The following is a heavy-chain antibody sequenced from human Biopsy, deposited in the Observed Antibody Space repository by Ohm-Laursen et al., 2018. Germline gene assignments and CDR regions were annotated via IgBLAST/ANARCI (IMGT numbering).Heavy chain of an antibody. V-gene: IGHV1-2*02. D-gene: IGHD6-19*01. CDR1: GFTFTGYY. CDR2: ISPKSGDT. J-gene: IGHJ4*02. CDR3: ALQSVAQMKNFDY. Sequence: SVKVSCKASGFTFTGYYIHWVRQAPGQGLEWMGWISPKSGDTNYAHKFQGNITMTRDTSMSTAYMEMSRLRCDDTAVYYCALQSVAQMKNFDYWGQGTLVTVSS.